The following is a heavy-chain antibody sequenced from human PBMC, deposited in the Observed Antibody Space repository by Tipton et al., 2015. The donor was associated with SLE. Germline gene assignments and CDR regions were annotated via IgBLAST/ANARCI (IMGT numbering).Heavy chain of an antibody. CDR3: ARFRYSSGG. J-gene: IGHJ4*02. CDR2: IYYSGST. CDR1: GYSISSGYY. D-gene: IGHD6-19*01. V-gene: IGHV4-38-2*01. Sequence: GLVKPSETLSLTCAVSGYSISSGYYWGWIRQPPGKGLEWIGSIYYSGSTYYNPSLKSRVTISVDTSKNQFSLKLSSVTAADTAVYYCARFRYSSGGWGQGTLVTVSS.